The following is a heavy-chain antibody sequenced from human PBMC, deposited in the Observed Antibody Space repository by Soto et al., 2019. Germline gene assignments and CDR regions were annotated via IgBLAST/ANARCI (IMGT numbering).Heavy chain of an antibody. V-gene: IGHV3-23*01. CDR2: ISRRGDST. CDR1: GFTFSNYA. D-gene: IGHD5-18*01. CDR3: AKVEGGYSYSNYYYYGMDV. Sequence: GGSLRLSCAASGFTFSNYAMSWVRQAPGKGLEWVSTISRRGDSTYYAASVKGRFTISRDSPKKTLYLQMNSLRAEDTAVYYCAKVEGGYSYSNYYYYGMDVWGQGTPVTVYS. J-gene: IGHJ6*02.